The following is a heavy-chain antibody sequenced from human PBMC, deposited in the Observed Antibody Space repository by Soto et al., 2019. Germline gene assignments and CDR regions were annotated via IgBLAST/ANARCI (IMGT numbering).Heavy chain of an antibody. J-gene: IGHJ6*02. CDR1: GFTFSNSW. CDR2: IKEDGSEK. CDR3: TRKRYGMDV. V-gene: IGHV3-7*03. Sequence: GGSLRLSCAASGFTFSNSWMSWVRQAPGKGLEWVANIKEDGSEKDYVDPVKGRFTITRDNAKNSLYLQMNNLRAEDTAVYFCTRKRYGMDVWGQGTTVTVSS.